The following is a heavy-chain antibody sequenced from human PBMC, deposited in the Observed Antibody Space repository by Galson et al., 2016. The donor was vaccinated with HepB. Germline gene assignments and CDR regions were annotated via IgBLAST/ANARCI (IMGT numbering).Heavy chain of an antibody. Sequence: SETLSLTCPVSGGSINSYYWSWIRQPPGKGLEWIGYIYHNGDINYNPSLKSRITISLDTSKNQLSLKLSSVTAADTAVYYCAGGEQWLAFDYWGQGTLVTVSS. CDR1: GGSINSYY. CDR3: AGGEQWLAFDY. J-gene: IGHJ4*02. D-gene: IGHD6-19*01. CDR2: IYHNGDI. V-gene: IGHV4-59*01.